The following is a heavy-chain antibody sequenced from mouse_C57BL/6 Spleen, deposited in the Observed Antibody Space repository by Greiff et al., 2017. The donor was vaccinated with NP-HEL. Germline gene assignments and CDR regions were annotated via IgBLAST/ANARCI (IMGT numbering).Heavy chain of an antibody. Sequence: DVHLVESGGGLVKPGGSLKLSCAASGFTFSDYGMHWVRQAPEKGLEWVAYISSGSSTTYYAETVKGRFTISRDKAKNTLFLQMTSLRSEDTAMYYCASTEYYGSISDYAMDYWGQGTSVTVSS. V-gene: IGHV5-17*01. CDR3: ASTEYYGSISDYAMDY. D-gene: IGHD1-1*01. J-gene: IGHJ4*01. CDR1: GFTFSDYG. CDR2: ISSGSSTT.